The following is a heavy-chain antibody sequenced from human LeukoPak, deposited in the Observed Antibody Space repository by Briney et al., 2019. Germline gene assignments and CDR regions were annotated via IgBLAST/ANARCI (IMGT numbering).Heavy chain of an antibody. CDR1: GLTFSSYG. CDR3: AKPGATGRQWLQNNWFDP. D-gene: IGHD6-19*01. J-gene: IGHJ5*02. CDR2: ISYDGSNK. Sequence: PGGSLRLSCAASGLTFSSYGMRWVRQAPGKGLEWVAVISYDGSNKYYADSVKGRFTISRDNSKNTLYLQMNSLRAEDTAVYYCAKPGATGRQWLQNNWFDPWGQGTLVTVSS. V-gene: IGHV3-30*18.